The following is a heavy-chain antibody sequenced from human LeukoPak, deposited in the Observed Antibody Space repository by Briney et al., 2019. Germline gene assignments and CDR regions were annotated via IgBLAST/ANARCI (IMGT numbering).Heavy chain of an antibody. J-gene: IGHJ4*02. D-gene: IGHD4-17*01. CDR2: ISWNSGSI. V-gene: IGHV3-9*01. Sequence: GGSLRLSCAASGFTFDDYAMHWVRQAPGKGLEWVSGISWNSGSIGYADSVKGRFTISRDNAKNSLYLQMNSLRAEDTALYYCAKSLDLMPDTVTFDYWGQGTLVTVSS. CDR1: GFTFDDYA. CDR3: AKSLDLMPDTVTFDY.